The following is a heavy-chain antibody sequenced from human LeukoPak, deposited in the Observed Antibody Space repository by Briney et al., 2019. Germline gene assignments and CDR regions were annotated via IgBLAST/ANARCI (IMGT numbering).Heavy chain of an antibody. D-gene: IGHD1-26*01. CDR1: GFTFSSYW. V-gene: IGHV3-7*01. J-gene: IGHJ4*02. CDR2: IKQDGTEK. Sequence: GGSLRLSWAASGFTFSSYWMNWVRQAPGKGLGWVANIKQDGTEKLYVDSVKGRFTISRDNAKNSLYLQMNSLRAEDTAVYYCARDLGIGDYWGQGTLVTVSS. CDR3: ARDLGIGDY.